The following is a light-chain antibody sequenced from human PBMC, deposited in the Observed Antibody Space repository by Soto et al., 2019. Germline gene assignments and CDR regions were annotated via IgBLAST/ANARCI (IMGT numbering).Light chain of an antibody. Sequence: DIQITHSPSRISESXHDRVTIPCRASQSISTWLSWYQQKPGKAPKVLIYKASNLQSGVSSRFSGSGSGTEFTLTISSLQPDDFATYYCQDYNSWTFGQGTKVDTK. CDR2: KAS. V-gene: IGKV1-5*03. CDR1: QSISTW. CDR3: QDYNSWT. J-gene: IGKJ1*01.